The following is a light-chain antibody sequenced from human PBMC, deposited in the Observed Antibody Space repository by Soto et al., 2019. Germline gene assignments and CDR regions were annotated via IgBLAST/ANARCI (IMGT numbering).Light chain of an antibody. CDR1: QTINNN. CDR3: QQRSNWPSIT. Sequence: ETVMTQSPATLSVSPGEGATLSCRSSQTINNNLAWYQQKPGQAPRLLIYGASRRATGVPARFSGSGSGTDFTLTINSLEPEDFAVYYCQQRSNWPSITFGQGTRLEIK. CDR2: GAS. J-gene: IGKJ5*01. V-gene: IGKV3-11*01.